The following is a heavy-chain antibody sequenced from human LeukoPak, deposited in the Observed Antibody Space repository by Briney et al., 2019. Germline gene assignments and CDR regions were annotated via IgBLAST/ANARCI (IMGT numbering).Heavy chain of an antibody. V-gene: IGHV4-39*01. D-gene: IGHD4-23*01. CDR3: AIDYGGNLFDY. Sequence: SETLSLTCTVSGGSISSSSYYWGWIRQPPGKGLEWIGSIYYSGSTYYNPSLKSRVTISVDTSKNQFSLKLSSVTAADTAVYYCAIDYGGNLFDYWGQGTLVTVSS. CDR1: GGSISSSSYY. CDR2: IYYSGST. J-gene: IGHJ4*02.